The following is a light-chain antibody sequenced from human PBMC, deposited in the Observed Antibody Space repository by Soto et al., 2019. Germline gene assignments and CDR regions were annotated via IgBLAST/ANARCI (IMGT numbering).Light chain of an antibody. J-gene: IGKJ2*01. V-gene: IGKV3-20*01. CDR3: QQYGSSPPTT. CDR2: GAS. CDR1: QSVSSSY. Sequence: EIGLTQSPGTLSSSPGERATLSCRASQSVSSSYLAWYQQKPGQAPRLLIYGASSRATGIPDRFSGSGSGTDFTLTISRLEPEDFAVYYCQQYGSSPPTTFGQGTKVDIK.